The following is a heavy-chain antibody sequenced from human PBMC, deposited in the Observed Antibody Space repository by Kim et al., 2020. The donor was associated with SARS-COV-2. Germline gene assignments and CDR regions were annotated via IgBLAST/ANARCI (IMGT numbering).Heavy chain of an antibody. CDR1: GYSFTSYW. J-gene: IGHJ6*02. CDR2: IYPGDSDT. Sequence: GESLKISCKGSGYSFTSYWIGWVRQMPGKGLEWMGIIYPGDSDTRYSPSFQGQVTISADKSISTAYLQWSSLKASDTAMYYCARLSSSWYFRYYYYGMDVWGQGTTVTVSS. V-gene: IGHV5-51*01. CDR3: ARLSSSWYFRYYYYGMDV. D-gene: IGHD6-13*01.